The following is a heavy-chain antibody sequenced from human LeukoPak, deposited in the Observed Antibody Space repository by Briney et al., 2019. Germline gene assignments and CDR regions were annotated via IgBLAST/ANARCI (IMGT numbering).Heavy chain of an antibody. CDR1: GFTFSSSW. CDR2: IRPDGSEA. V-gene: IGHV3-7*04. D-gene: IGHD3-16*01. J-gene: IGHJ4*02. Sequence: GGSLRLSCAASGFTFSSSWMTWVRQAPGKGLEWVAVIRPDGSEAAYVDSVIGRFTISRDDAKNSLFLQMISLRVEDTAVYYCTRDRAYKTFDYWGQGALVTVSS. CDR3: TRDRAYKTFDY.